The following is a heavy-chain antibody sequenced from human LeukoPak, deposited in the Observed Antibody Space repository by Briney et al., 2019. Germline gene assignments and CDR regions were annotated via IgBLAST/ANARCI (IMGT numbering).Heavy chain of an antibody. D-gene: IGHD5-18*01. Sequence: GGSLRLSCAASGFTFSSYSMNWVRQAPGKGLEWVSYISSSSSTIYYADSVKGRFTISRDNSKNTLYLQMNSLRAEDTAVYYCARGGYSYVEETDTGFDYWGQGTLVTVSS. CDR2: ISSSSSTI. CDR1: GFTFSSYS. J-gene: IGHJ4*02. CDR3: ARGGYSYVEETDTGFDY. V-gene: IGHV3-48*01.